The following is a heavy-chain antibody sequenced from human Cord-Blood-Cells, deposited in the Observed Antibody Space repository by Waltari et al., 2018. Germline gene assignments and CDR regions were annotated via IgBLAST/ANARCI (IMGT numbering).Heavy chain of an antibody. J-gene: IGHJ4*02. CDR3: ASQVSDSSSEDY. D-gene: IGHD6-6*01. CDR1: GYTFTSYD. V-gene: IGHV1-8*01. CDR2: MNPNRGNT. Sequence: QVQLVQSGAEVKKPGASVKVSCKASGYTFTSYDINWVRQATGQGLEWMGWMNPNRGNTGYAQKFQGRVTMTRNTSISTAYMELSSLRSEDTAVYYCASQVSDSSSEDYWGQGTLVTVSS.